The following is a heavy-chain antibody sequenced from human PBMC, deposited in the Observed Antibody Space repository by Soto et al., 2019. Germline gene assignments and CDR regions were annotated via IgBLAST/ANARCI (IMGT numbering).Heavy chain of an antibody. Sequence: QVQLVESGGGVVQPGRSLRLSCAASGFTFSSYGMHWVRQAPGKGLEWVAVISYDGSNKYYADSVKGRFTISRDNSKNPLYLQMNSLRAEDTAVYYCAKVEIGYCSGGSCFYFDYWGQGTLVTVSS. CDR2: ISYDGSNK. CDR3: AKVEIGYCSGGSCFYFDY. D-gene: IGHD2-15*01. J-gene: IGHJ4*02. CDR1: GFTFSSYG. V-gene: IGHV3-30*18.